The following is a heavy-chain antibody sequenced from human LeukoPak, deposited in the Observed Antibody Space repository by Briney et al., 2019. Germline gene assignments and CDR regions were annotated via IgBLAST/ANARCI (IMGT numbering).Heavy chain of an antibody. CDR2: FYSSGSS. CDR3: AGFHVGATSDYYYGMDV. CDR1: GGSIRSSGTSY. V-gene: IGHV4-39*07. J-gene: IGHJ6*02. D-gene: IGHD1-26*01. Sequence: PSETLSLTCSVSGGSIRSSGTSYWGWIRQPPGRGLEWVGTFYSSGSSHYNPSLKNRVTISVDTSKNQFSLKLSSVTAADTAVYYCAGFHVGATSDYYYGMDVWGQGTTVTVSS.